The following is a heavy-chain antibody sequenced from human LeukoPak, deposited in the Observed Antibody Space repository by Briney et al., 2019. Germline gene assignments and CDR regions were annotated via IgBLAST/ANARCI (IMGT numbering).Heavy chain of an antibody. CDR3: ASGYDPIDY. V-gene: IGHV3-21*06. D-gene: IGHD5-12*01. CDR1: GFFFRSYT. CDR2: ISTTSSYI. J-gene: IGHJ4*02. Sequence: GGSLRLSCAASGFFFRSYTMNWVRQAPGKGLEWVTSISTTSSYIYYADSVKGRFTISRDNGKNSLYLQMNSLRAEDRAVYYCASGYDPIDYWGQGTLVTVSS.